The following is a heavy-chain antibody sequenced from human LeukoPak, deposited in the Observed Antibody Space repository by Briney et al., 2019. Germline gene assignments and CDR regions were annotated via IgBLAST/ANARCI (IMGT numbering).Heavy chain of an antibody. Sequence: SLKVSCKTSGGTFNNSAISWVRQAPGQGLEWLGGIMPLFGTAGYAQKFQGRVTITKDESTRTVYLEPTSLTSDDTAVYYCARDVHGDYGSGWFDPWGQGTLVSVSS. D-gene: IGHD4-17*01. CDR2: IMPLFGTA. V-gene: IGHV1-69*05. CDR1: GGTFNNSA. CDR3: ARDVHGDYGSGWFDP. J-gene: IGHJ5*02.